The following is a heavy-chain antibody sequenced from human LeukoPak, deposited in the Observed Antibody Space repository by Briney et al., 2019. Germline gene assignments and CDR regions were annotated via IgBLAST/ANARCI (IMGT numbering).Heavy chain of an antibody. Sequence: SETLSLTCTVSGGFISGSSNYWGWIRQPPGKGLGWIGSIHYSGNTYYNPSLKSRVTISVDTSKNQFSLKLTSVTAADTAVYYCARPTFTSYSSGYHYWGQGTLVTVSS. CDR2: IHYSGNT. J-gene: IGHJ4*02. CDR3: ARPTFTSYSSGYHY. CDR1: GGFISGSSNY. V-gene: IGHV4-39*01. D-gene: IGHD3-22*01.